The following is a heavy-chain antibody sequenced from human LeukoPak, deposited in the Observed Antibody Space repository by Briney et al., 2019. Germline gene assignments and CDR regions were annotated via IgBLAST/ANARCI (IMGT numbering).Heavy chain of an antibody. CDR2: INPNSGGT. CDR1: GYIFTGYY. V-gene: IGHV1-2*02. J-gene: IGHJ5*02. D-gene: IGHD6-6*01. CDR3: ARVQQLVRYNWFDP. Sequence: ASVKVSCKASGYIFTGYYMHWVRQAPGQGLEWMGWINPNSGGTNYAQKFQGRVTMTRDTSISTAYMELSRLRSDDTAVYYCARVQQLVRYNWFDPWGQGTLVTVSS.